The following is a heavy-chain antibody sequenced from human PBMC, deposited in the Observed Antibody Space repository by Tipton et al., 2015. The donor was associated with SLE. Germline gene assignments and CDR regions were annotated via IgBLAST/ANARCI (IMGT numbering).Heavy chain of an antibody. CDR1: GYSISSGYY. CDR3: AVGYCSSVSCHLEYFQH. V-gene: IGHV4-38-2*02. Sequence: TLSLTCTVSGYSISSGYYWGWIRQPPGKGLEWIGTIYLSGSIYYNPSLKSRVTISVDTSKTKFSLKLNSVTAADTAVYYCAVGYCSSVSCHLEYFQHCGQGTLVTVST. CDR2: IYLSGSI. J-gene: IGHJ1*01. D-gene: IGHD2-2*01.